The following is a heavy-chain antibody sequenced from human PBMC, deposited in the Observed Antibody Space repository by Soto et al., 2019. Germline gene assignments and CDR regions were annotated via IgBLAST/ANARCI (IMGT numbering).Heavy chain of an antibody. J-gene: IGHJ5*02. D-gene: IGHD1-26*01. Sequence: TLSLTCTVSGVCISRGDYYWSWIRQPPGKGLEWIGYIYNSGITYYNPSLKSRVTISVDTSKNQFSLKLSSVTAADTAVYYCARDGTRGQNWFDPWGQGTLVTVSS. CDR2: IYNSGIT. CDR1: GVCISRGDYY. CDR3: ARDGTRGQNWFDP. V-gene: IGHV4-30-4*08.